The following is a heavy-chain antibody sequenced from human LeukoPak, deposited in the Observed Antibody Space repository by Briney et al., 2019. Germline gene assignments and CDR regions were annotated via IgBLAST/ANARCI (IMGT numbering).Heavy chain of an antibody. CDR2: IYSGGST. V-gene: IGHV3-66*04. CDR1: GFTVSSNY. CDR3: TTPYGDYGRDY. J-gene: IGHJ4*02. Sequence: GGSLRLSCAASGFTVSSNYMSWVRQAPGKGLEWVSVIYSGGSTYYADSVKGRFTISRDNSKNTLYLQMNSLKTEDTAVYYCTTPYGDYGRDYWGQGTLVTVSS. D-gene: IGHD4-17*01.